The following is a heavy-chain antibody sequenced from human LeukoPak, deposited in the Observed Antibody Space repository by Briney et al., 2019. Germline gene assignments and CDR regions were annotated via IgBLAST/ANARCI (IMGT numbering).Heavy chain of an antibody. CDR2: ISSGSSTI. V-gene: IGHV3-48*01. J-gene: IGHJ4*02. D-gene: IGHD1-1*01. CDR1: GFIFSRYS. Sequence: GGSLRLSCAASGFIFSRYSMNWVRQAPGKGLEWVSYISSGSSTIYYADSVKGRFTISRDISKNTLYLQMDSLRAEDTAIYYCARDWKTNSFDYWGQGTLVTVSS. CDR3: ARDWKTNSFDY.